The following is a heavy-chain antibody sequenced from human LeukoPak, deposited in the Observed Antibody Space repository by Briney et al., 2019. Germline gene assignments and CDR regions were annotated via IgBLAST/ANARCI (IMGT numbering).Heavy chain of an antibody. CDR3: AKAGGSSWAVLDY. Sequence: GGSLRLSCAASGFTFSSNGMHWVRQAPGKGLEWVAFTRFDGSNTYYADSVKGRLTISRDTSKNTLYLQMNSLRPEDTAVYYCAKAGGSSWAVLDYWGQGTLVTVSS. CDR1: GFTFSSNG. J-gene: IGHJ4*02. D-gene: IGHD6-13*01. V-gene: IGHV3-30*02. CDR2: TRFDGSNT.